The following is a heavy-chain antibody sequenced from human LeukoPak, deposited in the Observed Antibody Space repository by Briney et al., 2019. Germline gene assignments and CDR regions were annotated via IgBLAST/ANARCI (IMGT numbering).Heavy chain of an antibody. D-gene: IGHD3-22*01. CDR3: AREVGDSSGYYPYYFDY. CDR1: GFGNSSYW. Sequence: LSWAASGFGNSSYWMRWVRHDTGKGLVWVSRINSDGSSTSYADSVKGRFTISRDNAKNTLYLQMDSLRAEDTAVYYCAREVGDSSGYYPYYFDYWGQGTLVTVSS. CDR2: INSDGSST. V-gene: IGHV3-74*01. J-gene: IGHJ4*02.